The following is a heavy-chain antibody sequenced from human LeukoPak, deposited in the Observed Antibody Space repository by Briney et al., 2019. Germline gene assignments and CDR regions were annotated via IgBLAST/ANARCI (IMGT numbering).Heavy chain of an antibody. CDR1: GYTFTAFY. CDR2: INPKTGGS. D-gene: IGHD1-1*01. V-gene: IGHV1-2*02. Sequence: GASVKVSCKTSGYTFTAFYIHWLRQAPGQGLEWMGWINPKTGGSSSAPKFQGRVNLTRDASLTSFYMELRSLRSDDTALYYCARGQLSPVPLNAFDFWGQGSLVIVSS. CDR3: ARGQLSPVPLNAFDF. J-gene: IGHJ4*02.